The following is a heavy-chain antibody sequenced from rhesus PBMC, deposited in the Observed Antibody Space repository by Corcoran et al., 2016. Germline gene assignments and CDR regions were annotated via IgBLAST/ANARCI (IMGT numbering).Heavy chain of an antibody. CDR3: AKGAGYFGY. V-gene: IGHV3S25*01. Sequence: VQLQESGPGLVKPSETLSLTCAVSGGSIGGYYWSLIRQAPGKGLDWFSAINSGRGSKYYADTVKGRFTISRDNSKNALSLKRSSLRAEDTAVYYCAKGAGYFGYWCQGVLVTVSS. CDR2: INSGRGSK. CDR1: GGSIGGYY. J-gene: IGHJ4*01.